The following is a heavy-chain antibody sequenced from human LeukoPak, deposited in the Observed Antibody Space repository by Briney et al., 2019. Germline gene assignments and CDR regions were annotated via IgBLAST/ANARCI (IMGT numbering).Heavy chain of an antibody. Sequence: SETLSLTCTVSGGSISSYYWSWIRQPPGKGLEWIGYIYYSGSTNYNPSLKSRVTISGDTSKNQFSLKLSSVTAADTAVYYCARGWGDWYPHWHFDLWGRGILVTVSS. CDR1: GGSISSYY. J-gene: IGHJ2*01. CDR3: ARGWGDWYPHWHFDL. D-gene: IGHD6-19*01. V-gene: IGHV4-59*01. CDR2: IYYSGST.